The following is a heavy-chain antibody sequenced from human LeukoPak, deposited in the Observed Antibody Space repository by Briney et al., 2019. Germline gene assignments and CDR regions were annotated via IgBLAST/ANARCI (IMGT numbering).Heavy chain of an antibody. CDR3: AHYGDYRFMYYFDY. CDR2: IYWNDDN. J-gene: IGHJ4*02. V-gene: IGHV2-5*01. D-gene: IGHD4-17*01. Sequence: SGPTLVKPTQTLTLTCTFSGFSLSTSGVGVGWIRQPPGKALEWLALIYWNDDNRYSPSLRSRLTIPKDTSKNQVVLTMTNMDPVDTATYYCAHYGDYRFMYYFDYWGQGTLVTVSS. CDR1: GFSLSTSGVG.